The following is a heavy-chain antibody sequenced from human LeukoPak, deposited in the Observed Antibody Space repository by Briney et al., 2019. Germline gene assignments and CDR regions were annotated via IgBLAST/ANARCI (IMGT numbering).Heavy chain of an antibody. Sequence: PSETLSVTCTVSGGSVRSYFWTWIRQPAGRGLEWIGLIYTSGRTNYNLSLKSQVTISADDSKNQFSLKLSSVTAADTAVYYCARVGGASSTLTTFHVWGQGTVVTVSS. J-gene: IGHJ3*01. CDR1: GGSVRSYF. D-gene: IGHD2-21*01. CDR3: ARVGGASSTLTTFHV. CDR2: IYTSGRT. V-gene: IGHV4-4*07.